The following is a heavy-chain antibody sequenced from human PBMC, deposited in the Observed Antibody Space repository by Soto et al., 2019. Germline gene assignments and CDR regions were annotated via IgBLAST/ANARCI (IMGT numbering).Heavy chain of an antibody. CDR3: ARDATPYCSSTSCRAFDI. CDR1: GGSISSYY. V-gene: IGHV4-59*01. J-gene: IGHJ3*02. D-gene: IGHD2-2*01. CDR2: IYYSGST. Sequence: QVQLQESGPGLVKPSETLSLTCTVSGGSISSYYWSWIRQPPGKGLEWIGYIYYSGSTNYNPSLKSRVTISVDTSKNQFSLKLSSVTAADTAVDYCARDATPYCSSTSCRAFDIWGQGTMVTVSS.